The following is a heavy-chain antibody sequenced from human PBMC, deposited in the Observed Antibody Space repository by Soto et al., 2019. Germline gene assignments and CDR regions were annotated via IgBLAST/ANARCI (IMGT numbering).Heavy chain of an antibody. CDR1: GFTFSNHG. CDR3: VREGPISGTNPFDV. Sequence: QVQLVESGGGVVQPGRSLRLSCAASGFTFSNHGMHWVRQAPGKGLEWVAGIWSDGTHEDYGDSVKGRFTITRDNSKNTLSLQMGSRRAEDTAVYYCVREGPISGTNPFDVWGQGTVVTISS. J-gene: IGHJ3*01. CDR2: IWSDGTHE. D-gene: IGHD1-20*01. V-gene: IGHV3-33*01.